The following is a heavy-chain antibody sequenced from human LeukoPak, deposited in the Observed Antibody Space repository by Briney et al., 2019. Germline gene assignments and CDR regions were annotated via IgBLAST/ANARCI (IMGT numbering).Heavy chain of an antibody. D-gene: IGHD4-17*01. V-gene: IGHV4-4*07. CDR1: GGSISSYY. J-gene: IGHJ6*03. CDR3: AREVYTVTTYYYYYYMDV. Sequence: PSETLSLTCTVSGGSISSYYWSWIGQPAGKGLEWIGRIYTSGSTNYNPSLKSRVTMSVDTSKNQFSLKLSSVTAADTAVYYCAREVYTVTTYYYYYYMDVWGQGTMVTVSS. CDR2: IYTSGST.